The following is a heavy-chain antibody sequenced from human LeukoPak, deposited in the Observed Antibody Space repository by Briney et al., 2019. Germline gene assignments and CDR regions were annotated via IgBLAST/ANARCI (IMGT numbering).Heavy chain of an antibody. Sequence: ASVKVSCKASGYTFTDSYMHWMRQAPGQGLEWMGWINPNSDTNYAQKFQGRVTMTRDTSTSTADMELNSLTSDDTGVYYCARDRGGNSFDFWGQGTLVTVSS. CDR3: ARDRGGNSFDF. D-gene: IGHD4-23*01. CDR1: GYTFTDSY. V-gene: IGHV1-2*02. J-gene: IGHJ4*02. CDR2: INPNSDT.